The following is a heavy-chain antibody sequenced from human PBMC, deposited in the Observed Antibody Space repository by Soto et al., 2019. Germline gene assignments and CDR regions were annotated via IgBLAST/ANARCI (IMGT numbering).Heavy chain of an antibody. CDR3: ARDGYCSGGSCPHFDY. CDR1: GYTFTSYA. V-gene: IGHV1-3*01. D-gene: IGHD2-15*01. Sequence: GASVKVSCKASGYTFTSYAMHWVRQAPGQRLEWMGWINAGNGNTKYSQKFQGRVTITRDTSASTAYMELSSPRSEDTAVYYCARDGYCSGGSCPHFDYWGQGTLVTVSS. J-gene: IGHJ4*02. CDR2: INAGNGNT.